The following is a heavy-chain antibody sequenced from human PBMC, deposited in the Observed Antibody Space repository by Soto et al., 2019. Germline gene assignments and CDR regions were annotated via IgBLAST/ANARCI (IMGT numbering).Heavy chain of an antibody. CDR3: ARDSSLRRGYSYGRLNY. Sequence: XSVKVSCKASVYTFTSYGISWVRRAPGQGLEWMGWISAYNGNTNYAQKLQGRVTMTTDTSTSTSYMELRSLRSDDTAVYYGARDSSLRRGYSYGRLNYWGQGTLATVSS. J-gene: IGHJ4*02. D-gene: IGHD5-18*01. CDR1: VYTFTSYG. V-gene: IGHV1-18*04. CDR2: ISAYNGNT.